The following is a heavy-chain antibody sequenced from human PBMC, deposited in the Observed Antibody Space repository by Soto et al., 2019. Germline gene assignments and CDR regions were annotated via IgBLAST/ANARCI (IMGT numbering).Heavy chain of an antibody. CDR1: GHTFSTYD. CDR2: MNPNNGNT. Sequence: ASVKVSCKASGHTFSTYDINWVRQATGQGLEWMGWMNPNNGNTGYAQKFQGRVTMTRNTSISTAYLELSGLKYEDTAVYCCARREERSGPIYFDYWGQGTLVTVSS. V-gene: IGHV1-8*01. D-gene: IGHD6-25*01. CDR3: ARREERSGPIYFDY. J-gene: IGHJ4*02.